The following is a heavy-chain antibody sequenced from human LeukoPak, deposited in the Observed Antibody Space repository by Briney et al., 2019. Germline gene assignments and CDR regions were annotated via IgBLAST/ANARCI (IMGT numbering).Heavy chain of an antibody. J-gene: IGHJ4*02. Sequence: SETLSLTCAVSGGSISSSNWWSWVRQPPGKGLEWIGEMYHSGSTNYNPSLKSRVTITVDTSKNQFSLRLTSVTAADTAVYYCARKQSRTGAAGGTFDYWGQGTLVTVSS. CDR3: ARKQSRTGAAGGTFDY. D-gene: IGHD6-13*01. V-gene: IGHV4-4*02. CDR2: MYHSGST. CDR1: GGSISSSNW.